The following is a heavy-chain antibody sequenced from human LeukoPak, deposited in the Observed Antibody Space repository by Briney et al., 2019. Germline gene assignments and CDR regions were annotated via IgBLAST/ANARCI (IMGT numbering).Heavy chain of an antibody. Sequence: PGGSLRLSCAASGFTVSTNYMSWVRQAPGKGLEWVSLIYSSGNTNYADSVKGRFTISRDNSKNTLYLQMNSLSAEDTAVYYCARDRVNWNDVGGLFDYWGQGTLVTVSS. D-gene: IGHD1-1*01. CDR3: ARDRVNWNDVGGLFDY. J-gene: IGHJ4*02. CDR1: GFTVSTNY. V-gene: IGHV3-53*01. CDR2: IYSSGNT.